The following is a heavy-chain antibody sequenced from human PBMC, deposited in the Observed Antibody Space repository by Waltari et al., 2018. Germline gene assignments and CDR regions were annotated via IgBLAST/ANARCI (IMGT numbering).Heavy chain of an antibody. V-gene: IGHV1-69*01. CDR3: ARADTAAAGTNYYYYGMDV. J-gene: IGHJ6*02. CDR1: GGTFSSYA. CDR2: IIPIFGKA. Sequence: QVQLVQSGAEVKKPGSSVKVSCKASGGTFSSYAISWVRQAPGQGLEWMGGIIPIFGKANYAQKFQGRVTITADESTSTAYMELSSLRSEDTAVYYCARADTAAAGTNYYYYGMDVWGQGTTVTVSS. D-gene: IGHD6-13*01.